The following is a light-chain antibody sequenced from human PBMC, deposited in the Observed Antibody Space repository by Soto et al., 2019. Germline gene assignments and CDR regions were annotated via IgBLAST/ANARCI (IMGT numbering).Light chain of an antibody. Sequence: EIVLTQSPGTLSFSPGERATLSCRASQSVSSTSIAWYQQKPGQAPSLLIYGASSRATGIPDRFSGSGCGTDFTLIISRLEHEDFAVYYCQQYDNSPPWTFGQGTKVEIK. J-gene: IGKJ1*01. V-gene: IGKV3-20*01. CDR1: QSVSSTS. CDR3: QQYDNSPPWT. CDR2: GAS.